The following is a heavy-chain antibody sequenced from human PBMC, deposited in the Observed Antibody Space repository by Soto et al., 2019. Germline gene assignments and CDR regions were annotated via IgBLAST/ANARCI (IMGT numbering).Heavy chain of an antibody. Sequence: PGGSLRPSCAASGFTFDDYAMHWVRQAPGKGLEWVSGISWNSGSIGYADSVKGRFTISRDNAKNSLYLQMNSLRAEDTALYYCAKDKYQLLSGYYYYGIDVWGQGTTVTVSS. CDR1: GFTFDDYA. V-gene: IGHV3-9*01. J-gene: IGHJ6*02. D-gene: IGHD2-2*01. CDR2: ISWNSGSI. CDR3: AKDKYQLLSGYYYYGIDV.